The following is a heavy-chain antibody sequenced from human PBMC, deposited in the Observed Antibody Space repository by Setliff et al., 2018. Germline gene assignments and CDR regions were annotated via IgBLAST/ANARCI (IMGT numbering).Heavy chain of an antibody. CDR2: INHSGST. V-gene: IGHV4-34*01. D-gene: IGHD2-21*02. Sequence: SETLSLTCAVYGGSFSGYYWSWIRQPPGKGLEWIGEINHSGSTNYNPSLKSRVSISVDTSKNQFSLKLSSVTAADTAVYYCARDLGHGGDSDYWGQGILVTVSS. CDR1: GGSFSGYY. CDR3: ARDLGHGGDSDY. J-gene: IGHJ4*02.